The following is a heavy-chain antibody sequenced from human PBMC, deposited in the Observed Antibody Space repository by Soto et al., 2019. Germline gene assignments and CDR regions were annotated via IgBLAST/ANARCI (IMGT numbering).Heavy chain of an antibody. J-gene: IGHJ5*02. CDR1: GYTFTSYG. D-gene: IGHD2-2*01. CDR2: ISAYNGDT. V-gene: IGHV1-18*01. CDR3: ARGDCSSTSCYGGGWFDP. Sequence: QVHLVQSGAEVKKPGASVKVSCKASGYTFTSYGINWVRQAPGQGLEWMGWISAYNGDTNYAQKLQGRVTMTTDTSTSKAYMELRSLRSDDTAVYYCARGDCSSTSCYGGGWFDPWGQGTLVTVSS.